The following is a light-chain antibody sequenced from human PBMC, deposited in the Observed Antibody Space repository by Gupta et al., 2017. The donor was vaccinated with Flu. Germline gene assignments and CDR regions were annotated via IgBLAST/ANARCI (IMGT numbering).Light chain of an antibody. CDR1: QSVSSSY. V-gene: IGKV3-20*01. CDR2: GAS. Sequence: EIVLTQSPGTLSLSPGERATLSCRASQSVSSSYLAWYQQKPGQAPRLLIYGASSRATGIPDRFSGSGSGTDFTLTISRREQEDFAVYYCQQYGSAPPNTFGQGTKLEIK. J-gene: IGKJ2*01. CDR3: QQYGSAPPNT.